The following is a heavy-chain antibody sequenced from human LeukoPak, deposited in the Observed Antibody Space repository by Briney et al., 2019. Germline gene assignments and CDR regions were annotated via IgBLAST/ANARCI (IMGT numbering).Heavy chain of an antibody. Sequence: GGSLRLSCVDSGITFSDHSMTWVRQAPGKGLEWISYISLSSNTIYYADSVRGRFTVSRDNAKNSLYLQMNSLRVNDTAQYYCARVAVGSRQLPASKYFDYWGQGTLVIVSS. CDR2: ISLSSNTI. J-gene: IGHJ4*02. CDR3: ARVAVGSRQLPASKYFDY. CDR1: GITFSDHS. V-gene: IGHV3-48*04. D-gene: IGHD2-2*01.